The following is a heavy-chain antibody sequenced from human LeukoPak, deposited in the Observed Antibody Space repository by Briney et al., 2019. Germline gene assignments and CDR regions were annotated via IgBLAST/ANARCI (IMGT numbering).Heavy chain of an antibody. Sequence: SETLSLTCTFSGGSMISYYWTWIRQAPGKGLECMGYIYYNGDTNYNPSLKSRSTISIDTSKTHFSLNLRSVTAADTAVYYCTRGTTVISLGYWGQGILVTVSS. J-gene: IGHJ4*02. V-gene: IGHV4-59*01. CDR1: GGSMISYY. CDR3: TRGTTVISLGY. CDR2: IYYNGDT. D-gene: IGHD4-23*01.